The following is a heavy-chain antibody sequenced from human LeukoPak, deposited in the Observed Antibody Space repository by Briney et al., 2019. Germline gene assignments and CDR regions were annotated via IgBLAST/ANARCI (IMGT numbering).Heavy chain of an antibody. J-gene: IGHJ1*01. Sequence: SETLSLMCSLSGHPINSSFWMCIRQPPGKGLEYIGYIYYTGSTNYSPSLKSRATISVDTSRNQVSLRLSSVTAADTAVYYCASVRAGASKLAEYIENWGQGTLVTVSA. CDR1: GHPINSSF. CDR3: ASVRAGASKLAEYIEN. CDR2: IYYTGST. V-gene: IGHV4-59*01. D-gene: IGHD1-26*01.